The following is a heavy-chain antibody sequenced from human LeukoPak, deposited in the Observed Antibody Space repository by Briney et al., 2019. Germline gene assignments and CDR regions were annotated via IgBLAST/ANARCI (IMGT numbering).Heavy chain of an antibody. CDR3: ARDQGGVVVPAAITLNWFDP. V-gene: IGHV3-21*01. CDR2: TSSSSSYT. D-gene: IGHD2-2*01. J-gene: IGHJ5*02. CDR1: GFTLSSYS. Sequence: KPGGSLRPSCAASGFTLSSYSMNGVRQAPEEVLEWVSSTSSSSSYTYYADSVKERFTLSRPHAKNPLYLQMNSLSAEDTAVYYCARDQGGVVVPAAITLNWFDPWGQGTLVTVSS.